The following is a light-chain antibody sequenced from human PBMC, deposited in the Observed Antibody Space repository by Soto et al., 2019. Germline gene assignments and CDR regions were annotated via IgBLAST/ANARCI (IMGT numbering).Light chain of an antibody. CDR3: QQYNKWPLFT. Sequence: ETVMTQSPATLSVSPGERATLSCRASRSVGSNLAWYQQRPGQAPSLLIYGASTRATGIPVRFSGSGSGTEFTLTISSLQSEDFGFYYCQQYNKWPLFTFGPGTGVDMK. CDR2: GAS. V-gene: IGKV3-15*01. J-gene: IGKJ3*01. CDR1: RSVGSN.